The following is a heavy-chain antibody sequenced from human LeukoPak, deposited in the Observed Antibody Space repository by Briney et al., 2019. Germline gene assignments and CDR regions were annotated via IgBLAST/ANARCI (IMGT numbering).Heavy chain of an antibody. J-gene: IGHJ4*02. V-gene: IGHV3-7*01. CDR1: GFTFSQYR. CDR3: ARSVRELAVAGQSLDY. D-gene: IGHD6-19*01. Sequence: GGSLRLSCATSGFTFSQYRMSWVRQAPGKGLEWVANIKDGSEKHYVDSVKGRFTISRDNAKNSLYLQMNSLRAEDTAVYYCARSVRELAVAGQSLDYWGQGTLVTVSS. CDR2: IKDGSEK.